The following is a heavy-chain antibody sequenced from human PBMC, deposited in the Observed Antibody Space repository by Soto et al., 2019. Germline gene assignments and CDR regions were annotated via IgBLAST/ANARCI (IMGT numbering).Heavy chain of an antibody. Sequence: GGALRLSCATLGFPFYSYALSWVPQAPGKGLEWVSAISGSGVSTYYADSVKGRFAISRDNSKNTLYLQMNSLRAEDTAVYYCAKSRGMYYYDSSGYYHYDYWGQGT. D-gene: IGHD3-22*01. CDR2: ISGSGVST. CDR1: GFPFYSYA. CDR3: AKSRGMYYYDSSGYYHYDY. J-gene: IGHJ4*02. V-gene: IGHV3-23*01.